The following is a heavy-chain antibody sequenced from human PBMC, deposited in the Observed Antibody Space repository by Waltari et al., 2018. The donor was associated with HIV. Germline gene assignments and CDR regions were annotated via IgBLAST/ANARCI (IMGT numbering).Heavy chain of an antibody. Sequence: EVQLVQSGAEVKKPGESLKISCKGSGYSFTSYWIGWVRQMPGKGLEWMGLTDPGDSESGDSPDFEGKVTISADKSISTAYVQWSSLKASETAMYYCGSTRRVAAAVGRGYYGMDVWGQGTTVTVSS. CDR3: GSTRRVAAAVGRGYYGMDV. D-gene: IGHD6-19*01. J-gene: IGHJ6*02. CDR2: TDPGDSES. V-gene: IGHV5-51*01. CDR1: GYSFTSYW.